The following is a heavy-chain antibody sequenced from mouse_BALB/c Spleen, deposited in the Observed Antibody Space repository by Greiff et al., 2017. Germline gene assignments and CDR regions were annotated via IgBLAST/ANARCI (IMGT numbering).Heavy chain of an antibody. V-gene: IGHV1-4*01. J-gene: IGHJ4*01. D-gene: IGHD2-2*01. CDR1: GYTFTSYT. CDR3: ARRGGYDAYAMDY. Sequence: QVHVKQSGAELARPGASVKMSCKASGYTFTSYTMHWVKQRPGQGLEWIGYINPSSGYTNYNQKFKDKATLTADKSSSTAYMQLSSLTSEDSAVYYCARRGGYDAYAMDYWGQGTSVTVSS. CDR2: INPSSGYT.